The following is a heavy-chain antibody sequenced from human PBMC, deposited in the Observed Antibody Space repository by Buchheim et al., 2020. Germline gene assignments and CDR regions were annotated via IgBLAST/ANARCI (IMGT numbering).Heavy chain of an antibody. Sequence: EVQLVESGGGLGRPGGSLRLSCVASGFNFGTLWMSWVRQVPGKGLEWVANINQNGGEQYYVDSVEGRFTISRDNAKNSLYLQMSSLRVEDTAVYYCARAGSVGSVDFWGQGTL. CDR2: INQNGGEQ. CDR3: ARAGSVGSVDF. V-gene: IGHV3-7*01. D-gene: IGHD3-10*01. CDR1: GFNFGTLW. J-gene: IGHJ4*02.